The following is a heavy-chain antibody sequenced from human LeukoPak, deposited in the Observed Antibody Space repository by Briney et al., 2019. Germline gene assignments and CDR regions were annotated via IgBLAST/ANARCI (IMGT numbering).Heavy chain of an antibody. Sequence: SETLSLTCTVSGGSISSYYWSWIRQPPGKGLEWIGYIYYSGSTKYNPSLRSRVTISADTSKNQFSLKLSSVTAADTAVFYCARHLRGEQQLSGFDYWGQGTPVTVSS. CDR1: GGSISSYY. D-gene: IGHD6-13*01. V-gene: IGHV4-59*08. CDR2: IYYSGST. CDR3: ARHLRGEQQLSGFDY. J-gene: IGHJ4*02.